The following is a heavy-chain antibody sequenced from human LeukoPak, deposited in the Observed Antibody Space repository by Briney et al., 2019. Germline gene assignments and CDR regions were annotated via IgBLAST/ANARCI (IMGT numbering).Heavy chain of an antibody. CDR1: GFTFSSYA. Sequence: GGSLRLSCAASGFTFSSYAMHWVRQAPGKGLEYVPAISSNGGSTYYANSVKGRFTISRDNSKNTLYLQMGSLRAEDMAVYYCAREGYSSSWYYFDYWGQGTLVTVSS. CDR3: AREGYSSSWYYFDY. J-gene: IGHJ4*02. V-gene: IGHV3-64*01. CDR2: ISSNGGST. D-gene: IGHD6-13*01.